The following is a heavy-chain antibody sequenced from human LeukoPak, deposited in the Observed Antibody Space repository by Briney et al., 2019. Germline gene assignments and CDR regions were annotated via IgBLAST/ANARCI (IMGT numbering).Heavy chain of an antibody. Sequence: ASVKVSCKASGYTFTSYAMNWVRQAPGQGLEWMGWINTNTGNPTYAQGFTGRFVFSLDTSVSTAYLQISSLKAEDTAVYYCARAPDSSGRYYGSGSYYDYWGQGTLVTVSS. J-gene: IGHJ4*02. V-gene: IGHV7-4-1*02. D-gene: IGHD3-10*01. CDR2: INTNTGNP. CDR3: ARAPDSSGRYYGSGSYYDY. CDR1: GYTFTSYA.